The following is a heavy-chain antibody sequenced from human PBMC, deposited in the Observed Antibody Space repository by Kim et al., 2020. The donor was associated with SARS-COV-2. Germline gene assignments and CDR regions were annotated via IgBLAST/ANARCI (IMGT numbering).Heavy chain of an antibody. Sequence: GGSLRLSCAASGFTFSSYGMHWVRQAPGKGLEWVAVIWYDGSNKYYADSVKGRFTISRDNSKNTLYLQMNSLRAEDTAVYYCAKERGGDCSSTSCPGKYYYYYYGMDVWGQGTTVIVSS. D-gene: IGHD2-2*01. J-gene: IGHJ6*02. CDR3: AKERGGDCSSTSCPGKYYYYYYGMDV. CDR1: GFTFSSYG. V-gene: IGHV3-33*06. CDR2: IWYDGSNK.